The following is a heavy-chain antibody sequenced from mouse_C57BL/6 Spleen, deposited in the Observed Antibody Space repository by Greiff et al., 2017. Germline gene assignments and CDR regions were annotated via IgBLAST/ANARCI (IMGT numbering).Heavy chain of an antibody. V-gene: IGHV1-82*01. J-gene: IGHJ4*01. D-gene: IGHD1-1*01. CDR2: IYPGDGDT. CDR3: ARRAVYYGSRGAMDY. Sequence: VQLVESGPELVKPGASVKISCKASGYAFSSSWMNWVKQRPGKGLEWIGRIYPGDGDTNYNGKFKGKATLTADKSSSTAYMQLSSLTSEDSAVYFCARRAVYYGSRGAMDYWGQGTSVTVSS. CDR1: GYAFSSSW.